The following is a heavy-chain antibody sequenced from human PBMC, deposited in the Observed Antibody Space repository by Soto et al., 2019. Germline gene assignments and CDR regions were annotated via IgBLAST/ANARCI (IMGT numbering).Heavy chain of an antibody. CDR3: AKDIGVGALPYGMDV. Sequence: GGSLRLSCAASGFTFSSYGMHWVRQAPGKGLEWVAVISYDGSNKYYADSVKGRFTISRDNSKNTLYLQMNSLRAEDTAVYCCAKDIGVGALPYGMDVWGQGTTVTVSS. D-gene: IGHD1-26*01. CDR1: GFTFSSYG. J-gene: IGHJ6*02. CDR2: ISYDGSNK. V-gene: IGHV3-30*18.